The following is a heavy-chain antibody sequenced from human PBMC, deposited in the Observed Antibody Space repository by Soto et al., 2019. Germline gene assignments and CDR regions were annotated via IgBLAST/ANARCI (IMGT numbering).Heavy chain of an antibody. Sequence: EVQLLESGGGLVQPGGSLRLSCAASGFTFSSYAMSWVRQVPGKGLEWVSVISGSGGSTYYADSVKGRFTISRDNSKNTLYLQMNSLRAEDTAVYYCARRTSGWYLDYWGQGTLVTVSS. CDR1: GFTFSSYA. J-gene: IGHJ4*02. CDR3: ARRTSGWYLDY. D-gene: IGHD6-19*01. CDR2: ISGSGGST. V-gene: IGHV3-23*01.